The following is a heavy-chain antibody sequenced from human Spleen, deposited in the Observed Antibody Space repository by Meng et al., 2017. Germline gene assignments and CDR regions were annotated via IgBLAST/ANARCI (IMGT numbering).Heavy chain of an antibody. V-gene: IGHV4-34*01. D-gene: IGHD4-11*01. CDR2: INHSGST. CDR3: ARGPTTMAHDFDY. J-gene: IGHJ4*02. CDR1: GGSCSDYY. Sequence: EAWMLKPSETLALTCLLSGGSCSDYYWSWIRQPPGKGLEWIGEINHSGSTNYNPSLESRATISVDTSQNNLSLKLSSVTAADSAVYYCARGPTTMAHDFDYWGQGTLVTVSS.